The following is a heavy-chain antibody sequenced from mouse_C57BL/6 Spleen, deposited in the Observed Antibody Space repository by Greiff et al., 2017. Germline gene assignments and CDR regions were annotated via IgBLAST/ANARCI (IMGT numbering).Heavy chain of an antibody. CDR3: ASIYYDYDWYFDV. V-gene: IGHV2-9-1*01. CDR1: GFSLTSYA. D-gene: IGHD2-4*01. J-gene: IGHJ1*03. Sequence: VQGVESGPGLVAPSQSLSITCTVSGFSLTSYAISWVRQPPGKGLEWLGVIWTGGDTNYNSALKSRLSICKDNSKSQVFLNMSSLQTDDTARYYCASIYYDYDWYFDVWGTGTTVTVSS. CDR2: IWTGGDT.